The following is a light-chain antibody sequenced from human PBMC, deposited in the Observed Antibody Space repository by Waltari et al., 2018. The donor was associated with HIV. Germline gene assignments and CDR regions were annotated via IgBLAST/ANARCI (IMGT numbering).Light chain of an antibody. V-gene: IGKV3-20*01. CDR2: GAS. J-gene: IGKJ2*01. CDR3: HQYGETSYT. Sequence: LVLTQSPGTLSLSPGERVRLSCRASQTITSNYLAWFQQKPGQAPRLLIYGASNRATGIPDRFRGSGSGTDFTLTISRLEPEDFAVYYCHQYGETSYTFGQGTKLEIK. CDR1: QTITSNY.